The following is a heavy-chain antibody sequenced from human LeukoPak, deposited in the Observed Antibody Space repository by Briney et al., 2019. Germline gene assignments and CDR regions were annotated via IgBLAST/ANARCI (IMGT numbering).Heavy chain of an antibody. D-gene: IGHD2-2*01. CDR1: GYTFTGYY. CDR3: ARDRAYCSSTSCYGGDAFDI. Sequence: GASVKVSCKASGYTFTGYYMHWVRQAPGQGLEWMGWINPNSGGTNYAQKFQGRVTMTRDTSISTAYKELSRLRSDDTAVYYCARDRAYCSSTSCYGGDAFDIWGQGTMVTVSS. V-gene: IGHV1-2*02. J-gene: IGHJ3*02. CDR2: INPNSGGT.